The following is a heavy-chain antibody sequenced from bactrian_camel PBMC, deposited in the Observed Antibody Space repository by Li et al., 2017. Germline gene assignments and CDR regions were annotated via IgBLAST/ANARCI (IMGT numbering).Heavy chain of an antibody. CDR3: AADWRPRTCDGNWLTKFGY. V-gene: IGHV3S1*01. CDR1: GTYTSSTFC. D-gene: IGHD7*01. Sequence: HVQLVESGGGSVQVGGSLRLSCAASGTYTSSTFCMGWFRQAPGKEREAVAAVQIGGNSTSYADSVKGRFTISRDDAKNMVYLQMNGLKSEDTAMYYCAADWRPRTCDGNWLTKFGYWAQGTQVTVS. J-gene: IGHJ6*01. CDR2: VQIGGNST.